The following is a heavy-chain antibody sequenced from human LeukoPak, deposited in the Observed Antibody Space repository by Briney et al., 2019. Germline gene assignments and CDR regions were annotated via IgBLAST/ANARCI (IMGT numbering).Heavy chain of an antibody. V-gene: IGHV4-34*01. CDR1: GGSFSGYY. D-gene: IGHD1-26*01. J-gene: IGHJ6*03. CDR2: INHSGST. Sequence: SETLSLTCAVYGGSFSGYYWSWIRQPPGKGLEWIGEINHSGSTNYNPSLKSRVTISVDTSKNQFSLKLSSVTAADTAVYYCARIGGSFYFYYYMDVWGKGTTVTVSS. CDR3: ARIGGSFYFYYYMDV.